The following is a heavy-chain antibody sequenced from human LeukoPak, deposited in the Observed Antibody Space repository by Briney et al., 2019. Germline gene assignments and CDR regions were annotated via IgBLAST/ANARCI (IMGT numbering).Heavy chain of an antibody. V-gene: IGHV1-2*02. CDR2: INPNSGGT. CDR3: ARSIGQYYDSSGYYTDYYYYMDV. J-gene: IGHJ6*03. CDR1: GYTFTGYY. D-gene: IGHD3-22*01. Sequence: ASVKVSCKASGYTFTGYYMHWVRQAPGQGLEWMGWINPNSGGTNYAQKFQGSVTMTRDTSISTAYMELSRLRSDDTAVYYCARSIGQYYDSSGYYTDYYYYMDVWGKGTTVTVSS.